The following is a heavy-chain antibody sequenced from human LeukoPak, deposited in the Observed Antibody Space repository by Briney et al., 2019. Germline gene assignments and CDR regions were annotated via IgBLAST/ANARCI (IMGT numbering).Heavy chain of an antibody. CDR3: ASMVVTRRDAFDI. J-gene: IGHJ3*02. Sequence: SETLSLTCTVSGGSISSYYWSWIRQPAGKGLEWIGYIYYSGSTNYNPSLKSRVTISVDTYKNQFSLKLSSVTAADTAVYYCASMVVTRRDAFDIWGQGTMVTVSS. CDR1: GGSISSYY. D-gene: IGHD4-23*01. CDR2: IYYSGST. V-gene: IGHV4-59*01.